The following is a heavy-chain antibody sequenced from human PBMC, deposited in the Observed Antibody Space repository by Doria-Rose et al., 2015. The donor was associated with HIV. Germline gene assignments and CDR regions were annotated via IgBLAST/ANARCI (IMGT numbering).Heavy chain of an antibody. Sequence: QVTLKESGPVLVKPTETPTLTCTVSVVSLSSPGMGVSWIRQPPGKALEWLAKIFSDDERSYKTSLKSRLTISRGTSKSQVVLTMTDMDPVDTATYYCARIKSSRWYHKYYFDFWGQGTLVIVSA. CDR2: IFSDDER. D-gene: IGHD6-13*01. J-gene: IGHJ4*02. CDR1: VVSLSSPGMG. V-gene: IGHV2-26*01. CDR3: ARIKSSRWYHKYYFDF.